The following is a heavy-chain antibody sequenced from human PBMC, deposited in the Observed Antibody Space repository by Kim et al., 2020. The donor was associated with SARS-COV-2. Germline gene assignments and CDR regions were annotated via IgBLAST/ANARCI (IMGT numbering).Heavy chain of an antibody. Sequence: SETLSLTCAVYGGSFSGYYWNWIRQPPGKGLEWIGEINHSGSTNYNPSLKSRVTISVDTSKNQFSLKLSSVTAADTAVYYCARGTRQWLSRHYYYYVYV. D-gene: IGHD6-19*01. V-gene: IGHV4-34*01. J-gene: IGHJ6*03. CDR1: GGSFSGYY. CDR2: INHSGST. CDR3: ARGTRQWLSRHYYYYVYV.